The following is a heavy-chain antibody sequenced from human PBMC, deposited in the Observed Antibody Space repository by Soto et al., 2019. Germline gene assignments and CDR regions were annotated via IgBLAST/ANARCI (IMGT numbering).Heavy chain of an antibody. CDR1: GGSFSGYY. V-gene: IGHV4-34*01. D-gene: IGHD5-18*01. CDR3: ARDVDTAMVTAAQFGY. Sequence: SETLSLTCAVYGGSFSGYYWSWIRQPPGKGLEWIGEINHSGSTNYNPSLKSRVTISVDTSKNQFSLKLSSVTAADTAVYYCARDVDTAMVTAAQFGYWGQGTLVTVSS. CDR2: INHSGST. J-gene: IGHJ4*02.